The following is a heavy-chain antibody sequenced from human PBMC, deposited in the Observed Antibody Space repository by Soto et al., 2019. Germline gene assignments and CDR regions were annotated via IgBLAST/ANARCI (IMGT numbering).Heavy chain of an antibody. CDR2: ISYDGRNA. J-gene: IGHJ6*02. V-gene: IGHV3-30*18. Sequence: QVRLVESGGGVVQPGRSLRLSCAASRFTFSSYGMHWVRQAPGKGLEWVAFISYDGRNAPYADLVKGRFTISRDNSKNTLFLQVNSLRAEDTAVYYCAKTFYDFWSDYRSSTMDVWGQGTTVTVSS. D-gene: IGHD3-3*01. CDR1: RFTFSSYG. CDR3: AKTFYDFWSDYRSSTMDV.